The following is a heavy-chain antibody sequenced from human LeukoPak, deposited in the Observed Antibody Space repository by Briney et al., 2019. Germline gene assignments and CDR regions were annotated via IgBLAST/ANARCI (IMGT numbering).Heavy chain of an antibody. CDR2: ISGSGGST. D-gene: IGHD3-22*01. CDR3: AKPDTYYYDSSGDWFDP. Sequence: GGSLRLSCVASGFTFSTYAMSWVRQAPGKGLEWVSAISGSGGSTYYADSVKGRFTISRDNSKNTLYLQMNSLRAEDTAVYYCAKPDTYYYDSSGDWFDPWGQGTLVTVSS. CDR1: GFTFSTYA. V-gene: IGHV3-23*01. J-gene: IGHJ5*02.